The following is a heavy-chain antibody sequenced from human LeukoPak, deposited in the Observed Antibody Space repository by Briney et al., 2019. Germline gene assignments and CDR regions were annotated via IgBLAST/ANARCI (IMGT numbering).Heavy chain of an antibody. CDR2: TSSSDAGT. CDR3: ARDPLDISRWANAFDI. CDR1: GFTLSTYA. J-gene: IGHJ3*02. V-gene: IGHV3-23*01. Sequence: HPGGSLRLSCAASGFTLSTYAMSWVRQTPGKGLEWVAATSSSDAGTYHADSVRGRFTISRDNSKNTLYLQMNGLRVDDTAMYYCARDPLDISRWANAFDIWGQGTMVTVSS. D-gene: IGHD3-9*01.